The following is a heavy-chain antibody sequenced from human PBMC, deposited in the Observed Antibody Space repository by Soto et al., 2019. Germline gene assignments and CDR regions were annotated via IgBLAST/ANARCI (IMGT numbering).Heavy chain of an antibody. CDR3: ARGRLSGHPTPPHDY. J-gene: IGHJ4*02. V-gene: IGHV4-30-4*01. D-gene: IGHD2-21*02. CDR2: IYHSGTT. Sequence: QVQLEESGPGLVKPSQTLSLSCTVSGGSVTSADSYWSWIRQAPGKGLEWVGHIYHSGTTYYNPSLTGRLTISVDTSKNQFSLTLSSVTAADTAMYFCARGRLSGHPTPPHDYRGQGTLVTVSS. CDR1: GGSVTSADSY.